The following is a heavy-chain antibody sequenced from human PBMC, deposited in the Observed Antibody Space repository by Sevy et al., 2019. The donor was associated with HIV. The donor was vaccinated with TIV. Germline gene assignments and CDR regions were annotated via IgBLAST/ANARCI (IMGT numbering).Heavy chain of an antibody. CDR3: AREGCTRPHDY. Sequence: GGSLSLSCEASGLAFYAYSMSWIRQAQGKGLEWVETLSFGCGKINYADSVKGRFTISRDNSKNSFYLQMDNLRVEDTALYYCAREGCTRPHDYWGQGTRVTVSS. V-gene: IGHV3-21*04. J-gene: IGHJ4*02. D-gene: IGHD2-8*01. CDR1: GLAFYAYS. CDR2: LSFGCGKI.